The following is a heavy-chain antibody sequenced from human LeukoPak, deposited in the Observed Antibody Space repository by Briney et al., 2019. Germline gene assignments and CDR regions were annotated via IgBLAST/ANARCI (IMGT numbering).Heavy chain of an antibody. V-gene: IGHV4-34*01. J-gene: IGHJ4*02. CDR1: GGSFSGYY. D-gene: IGHD3-22*01. CDR2: INHSGST. Sequence: PSETLSLTCAVYGGSFSGYYWSWIRQPPGKGLEWIGEINHSGSTNYNPSLKSRVTISVDTSKNQFSLKLSSVTAADTAVYYCARERYYDSSGYYLDYWGQGTLVTVSS. CDR3: ARERYYDSSGYYLDY.